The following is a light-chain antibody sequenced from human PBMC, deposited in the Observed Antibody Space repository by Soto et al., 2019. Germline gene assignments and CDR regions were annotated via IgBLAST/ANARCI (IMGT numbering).Light chain of an antibody. CDR3: AAWDDGLNGWL. CDR2: GND. V-gene: IGLV1-44*01. CDR1: NSNVGNNT. J-gene: IGLJ3*02. Sequence: QSVLTQPPSASGTPGQRVTISCSGSNSNVGNNTVNWYQQCPVTSPRLLIEGNDQRPSGVPDRFSGSKSANSASLATSGLKSEDEAGYDGAAWDDGLNGWLFGGGTKRTVL.